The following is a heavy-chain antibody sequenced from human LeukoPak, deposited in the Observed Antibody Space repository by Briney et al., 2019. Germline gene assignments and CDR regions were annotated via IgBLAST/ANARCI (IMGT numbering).Heavy chain of an antibody. CDR3: AREPPVSIFGVVIMDPYFDY. CDR2: IYYSGST. V-gene: IGHV4-30-4*08. D-gene: IGHD3-3*01. Sequence: SETLSLTCTVSGGSISSGDYYWSWIRQPPGKGLEWIGYIYYSGSTYYNPSLKSRVTISVDTSKNQFSLKLSSVTAADTAVYYCAREPPVSIFGVVIMDPYFDYWGQGTLVTVSS. J-gene: IGHJ4*02. CDR1: GGSISSGDYY.